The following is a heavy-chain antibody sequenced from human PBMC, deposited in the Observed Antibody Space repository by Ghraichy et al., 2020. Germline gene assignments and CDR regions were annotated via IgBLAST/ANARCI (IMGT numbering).Heavy chain of an antibody. CDR2: IYYSGST. D-gene: IGHD6-19*01. CDR3: ARAQVLRRRTWYSSGWRYYFDY. Sequence: SETLSLTCTVSGGSISSYYWSWIRQPPGKGLEWIGYIYYSGSTNYNPSLKSRVTISVDTSKNQFSLKLSSVTAADTAVYYCARAQVLRRRTWYSSGWRYYFDYWGQGTLVTVSS. J-gene: IGHJ4*02. V-gene: IGHV4-59*01. CDR1: GGSISSYY.